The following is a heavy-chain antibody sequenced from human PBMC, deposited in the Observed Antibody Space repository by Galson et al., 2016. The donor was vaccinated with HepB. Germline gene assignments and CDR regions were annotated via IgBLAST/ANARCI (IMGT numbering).Heavy chain of an antibody. CDR2: IRGGNTNT. CDR1: GFTFLSYG. J-gene: IGHJ4*02. V-gene: IGHV3-48*02. CDR3: ARDHDWAFDY. D-gene: IGHD3-9*01. Sequence: SLRLSCAASGFTFLSYGMHWVRQAPGKGLEWIAYIRGGNTNTDYAVSVKGRFTISRDDATNSLFLQMNSLRDEDTAIYYCARDHDWAFDYWGQGTLVSVSS.